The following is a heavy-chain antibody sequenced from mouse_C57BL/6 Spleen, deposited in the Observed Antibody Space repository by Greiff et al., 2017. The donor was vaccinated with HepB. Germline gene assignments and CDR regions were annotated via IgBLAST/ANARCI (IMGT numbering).Heavy chain of an antibody. V-gene: IGHV3-6*01. CDR1: GYSITSGYY. J-gene: IGHJ2*01. CDR3: ARSNWDYVGD. CDR2: ISYDGSN. D-gene: IGHD4-1*01. Sequence: DVKLVESGPGLVKPSQSLSLTCSVTGYSITSGYYWNWIRQFPGNKLEWMSYISYDGSNNYNPSLKNRISITRDTSKNQFFLKLNSVTTEDTATYYCARSNWDYVGDWGQGTTLTVSS.